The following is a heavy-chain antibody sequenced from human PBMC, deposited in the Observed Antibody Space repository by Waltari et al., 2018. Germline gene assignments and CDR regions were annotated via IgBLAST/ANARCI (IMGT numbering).Heavy chain of an antibody. CDR2: IYDGDTT. CDR1: GFPVNHTY. D-gene: IGHD3-3*01. Sequence: DVQLVETGGGLIQPGGSLRPPCAPSGFPVNHTYMGWVRQAPGRGLEWVSVIYDGDTTFYADSVKGRFTVSTDASKNTLFLQMNSLRADDTAVYYCAVLRFLRWFVDYWGQGLPVTVSS. J-gene: IGHJ4*02. V-gene: IGHV3-53*02. CDR3: AVLRFLRWFVDY.